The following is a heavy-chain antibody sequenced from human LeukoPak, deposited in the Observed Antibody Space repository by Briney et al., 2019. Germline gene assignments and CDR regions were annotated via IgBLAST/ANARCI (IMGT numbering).Heavy chain of an antibody. V-gene: IGHV3-33*06. CDR3: AKDRAMYTYASFDY. D-gene: IGHD5-18*01. CDR2: IWYDGSNK. J-gene: IGHJ4*02. Sequence: PGGSLRLSCAASGFTFSSYGMHWVRQAPGKGLEWVAVIWYDGSNKYYTDSVKGRFTISRDNSKNTLYLQMNSLRAEDTAIYHCAKDRAMYTYASFDYWGQGTLVIVSS. CDR1: GFTFSSYG.